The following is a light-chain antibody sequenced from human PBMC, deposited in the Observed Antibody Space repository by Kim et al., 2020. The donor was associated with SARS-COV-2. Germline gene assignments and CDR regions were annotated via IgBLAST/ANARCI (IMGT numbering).Light chain of an antibody. CDR2: GAS. J-gene: IGKJ1*01. CDR1: QSVFSSY. V-gene: IGKV3-20*01. Sequence: SPGEPAPLSCRASQSVFSSYLAWYQQKPGQAPRLLIYGASNRATGIPDRFSGSASGTDFTLTISRLEPEDFAVYYCQQFSTSPWTFGQGTKVDIK. CDR3: QQFSTSPWT.